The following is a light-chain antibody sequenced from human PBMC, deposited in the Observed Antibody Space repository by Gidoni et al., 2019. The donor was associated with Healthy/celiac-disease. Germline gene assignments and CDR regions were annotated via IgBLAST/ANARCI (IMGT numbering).Light chain of an antibody. Sequence: ELVLTQSPGTLSLSPGERATLSCRASQSVSSSYLAWYQQKPGQAPRLLIYGASSRATGIPDRFSGSGSGTDFTLTISRLDPEDFAVYYCQQYGSSLYTFGQXTKLEIK. J-gene: IGKJ2*01. CDR1: QSVSSSY. CDR2: GAS. CDR3: QQYGSSLYT. V-gene: IGKV3-20*01.